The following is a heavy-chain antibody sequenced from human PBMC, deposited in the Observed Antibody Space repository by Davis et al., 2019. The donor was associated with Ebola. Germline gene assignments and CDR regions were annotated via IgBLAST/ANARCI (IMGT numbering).Heavy chain of an antibody. Sequence: SFSNYAMTWIRQSPGKGLEWIGRIYYSGATDYNASLKSRVTLSVDRSKNQFSLRLSSVSAADTAVYYCARLGYSSSFMDVWGTGTTVIVSS. D-gene: IGHD6-19*01. CDR1: SFSNYA. J-gene: IGHJ6*03. CDR3: ARLGYSSSFMDV. V-gene: IGHV4-39*07. CDR2: IYYSGAT.